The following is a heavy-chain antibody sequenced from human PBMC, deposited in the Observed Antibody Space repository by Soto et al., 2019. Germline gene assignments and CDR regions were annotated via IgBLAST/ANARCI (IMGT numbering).Heavy chain of an antibody. CDR2: ISGSGGST. D-gene: IGHD6-19*01. CDR3: AKSPDHPDDPGIAVAGNDY. J-gene: IGHJ4*02. V-gene: IGHV3-23*01. Sequence: PGGSLRLSCAASGFTFSSYAMSWVRQAPGKGLEWVSAISGSGGSTYYADSVKGRFTISRDNSKNTLYLQMNSLRAEDTAVYYCAKSPDHPDDPGIAVAGNDYWGQGTLVTVSS. CDR1: GFTFSSYA.